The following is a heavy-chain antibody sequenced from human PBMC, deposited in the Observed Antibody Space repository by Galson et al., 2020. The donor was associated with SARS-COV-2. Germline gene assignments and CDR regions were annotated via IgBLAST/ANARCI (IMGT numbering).Heavy chain of an antibody. CDR3: AKEAINMVRGVIRINWFDS. J-gene: IGHJ5*01. Sequence: PGGSLRLSCAASGFTFSSYGMHWVRQAPGKGLEWVAVISYDGSNKYYADSVKGRFTISRDNSKNTLYLQMDSLRAEDTAVYFCAKEAINMVRGVIRINWFDSWGQGTLVTVSS. CDR2: ISYDGSNK. CDR1: GFTFSSYG. V-gene: IGHV3-30*18. D-gene: IGHD3-10*01.